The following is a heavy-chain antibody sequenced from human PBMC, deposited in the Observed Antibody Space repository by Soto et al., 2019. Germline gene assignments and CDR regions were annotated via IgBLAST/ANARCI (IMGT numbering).Heavy chain of an antibody. CDR1: GGTFSSYA. V-gene: IGHV1-69*13. J-gene: IGHJ5*02. D-gene: IGHD6-13*01. CDR3: AREGRWQQPRWFDP. CDR2: IIPIFGTA. Sequence: GASVKVSCKASGGTFSSYAISWVRQAPGQGLEWMGGIIPIFGTANYAQKFQGRVTITADESTSTAYMELSSLRSEDTAVYYCAREGRWQQPRWFDPWGQGTLVTVSS.